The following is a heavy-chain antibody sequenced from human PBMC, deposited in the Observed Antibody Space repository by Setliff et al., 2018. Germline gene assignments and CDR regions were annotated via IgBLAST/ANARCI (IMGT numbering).Heavy chain of an antibody. CDR1: GFTFSDYY. CDR2: ISSSGSTI. J-gene: IGHJ5*02. Sequence: GGSLRLSCAASGFTFSDYYMSWIRQAPGKGLEWVSYISSSGSTIYYADSVKGRFTISRDNAKNSLYLQMNSLRAEDTAVYYCARDLVRGVIIRWFDPWGQGTLVTVSS. D-gene: IGHD3-10*01. V-gene: IGHV3-11*01. CDR3: ARDLVRGVIIRWFDP.